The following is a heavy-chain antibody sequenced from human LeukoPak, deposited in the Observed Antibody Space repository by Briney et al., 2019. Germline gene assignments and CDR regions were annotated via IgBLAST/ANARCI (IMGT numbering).Heavy chain of an antibody. J-gene: IGHJ3*02. Sequence: SVKVSCKASGYTFTSYDINWVRQATGQGLEWMGWMNPNSGNTGYAQKFQGRVTMTRNTSISTAYMELSSLRSEDTAVYYCARYYYDSSGYYRLAHDAFDIWGQGTMVTVSP. V-gene: IGHV1-8*01. CDR2: MNPNSGNT. D-gene: IGHD3-22*01. CDR1: GYTFTSYD. CDR3: ARYYYDSSGYYRLAHDAFDI.